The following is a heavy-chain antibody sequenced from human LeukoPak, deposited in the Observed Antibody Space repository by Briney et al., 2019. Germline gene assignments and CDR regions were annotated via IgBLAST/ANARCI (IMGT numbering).Heavy chain of an antibody. V-gene: IGHV3-30*04. Sequence: GGSLRLSCAASGFTFSSYAMHWVRQAPGKGLEWVAVISYDGSNKYYADSVKGRFTISRDNSKNTLYLQMNSLRAEDTAVYYCARDPDLDIWGQGTMVTVSS. CDR2: ISYDGSNK. CDR1: GFTFSSYA. J-gene: IGHJ3*02. CDR3: ARDPDLDI.